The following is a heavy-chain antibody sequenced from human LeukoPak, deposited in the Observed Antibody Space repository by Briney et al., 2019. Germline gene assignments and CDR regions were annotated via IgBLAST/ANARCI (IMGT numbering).Heavy chain of an antibody. V-gene: IGHV3-11*01. J-gene: IGHJ6*02. CDR1: GFTFTAYY. Sequence: GGSLRLSCAAPGFTFTAYYMSWIRQSPGRALEWVSYISSSGSTIYYADPVKGRFTISRENAKNSLYLQMNSLRAEDTAVYYCARDQGGYYHYGMDVWGQGTTVTVSS. CDR3: ARDQGGYYHYGMDV. CDR2: ISSSGSTI.